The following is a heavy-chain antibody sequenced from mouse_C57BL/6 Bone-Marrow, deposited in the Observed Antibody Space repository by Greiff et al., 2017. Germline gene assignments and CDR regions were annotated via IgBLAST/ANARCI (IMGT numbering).Heavy chain of an antibody. V-gene: IGHV1-76*01. Sequence: VQGVESGAELVRPGASVKLSCKASGYTFTDYYINWVKQRPGQGLEWIARIYPGSGNTYYNEKFKGKATLTAEKSSSTAYMQRSSLTSEDSAVYFCARSPLFLMDYWGQGTSVTVSS. CDR2: IYPGSGNT. J-gene: IGHJ4*01. CDR3: ARSPLFLMDY. CDR1: GYTFTDYY. D-gene: IGHD6-1*01.